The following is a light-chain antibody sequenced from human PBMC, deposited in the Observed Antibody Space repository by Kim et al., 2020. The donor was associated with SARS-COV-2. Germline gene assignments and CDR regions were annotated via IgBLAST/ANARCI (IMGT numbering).Light chain of an antibody. CDR1: NSNMGTNS. CDR3: GTWDSSLSAGRYV. Sequence: TLASSRSNSNMGTNSVTGNQHLPGTAPKHLIYDNNKRPSGIPDRFSGSKSGTSATLRITGLQTGDEADYYCGTWDSSLSAGRYVFGTGTKVTVL. CDR2: DNN. J-gene: IGLJ1*01. V-gene: IGLV1-51*01.